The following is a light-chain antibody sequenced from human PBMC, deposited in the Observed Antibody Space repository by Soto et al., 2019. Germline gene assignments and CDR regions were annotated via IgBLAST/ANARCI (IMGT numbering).Light chain of an antibody. J-gene: IGKJ2*01. Sequence: DIQMTQSPSTLSASVGDRVSITCRASQSISTWLAWYQQKPGKAPKVLIYKASNLQSGVPSRFSGSGSGTEFTLTISSLQPDDVATYYCQQYYRHYTFGQGTKLEIE. CDR2: KAS. CDR1: QSISTW. V-gene: IGKV1-5*03. CDR3: QQYYRHYT.